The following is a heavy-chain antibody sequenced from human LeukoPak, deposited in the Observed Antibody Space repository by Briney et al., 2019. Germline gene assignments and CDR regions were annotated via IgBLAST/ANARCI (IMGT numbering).Heavy chain of an antibody. Sequence: PSETLSLNCTVSRGSITTYYWSWIRQPAGKGLEWIGNVYHSGSTTYNHSLKSRVSMSVDMSKNQFSLNLRSVTAADTATYYCATDRQEGGSGSYWFDPWGQGTQVTVSS. CDR1: RGSITTYY. V-gene: IGHV4-59*01. D-gene: IGHD3-10*01. J-gene: IGHJ5*02. CDR2: VYHSGST. CDR3: ATDRQEGGSGSYWFDP.